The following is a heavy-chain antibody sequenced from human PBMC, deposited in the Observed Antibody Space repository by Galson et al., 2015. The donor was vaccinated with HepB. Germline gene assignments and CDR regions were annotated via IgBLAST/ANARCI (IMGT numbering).Heavy chain of an antibody. D-gene: IGHD3-22*01. J-gene: IGHJ3*02. CDR1: GGTFSSYA. V-gene: IGHV1-69*13. CDR2: IIPIFGTA. CDR3: AREGTYYYDSGGYSPGVAFDI. Sequence: SVKVSCKASGGTFSSYAISWVRQAPGQGLEWMGGIIPIFGTANYAQKFQGRVTITADESTSTAYMELSSLRSEDTAVYYCAREGTYYYDSGGYSPGVAFDIWGQGTMVTVSS.